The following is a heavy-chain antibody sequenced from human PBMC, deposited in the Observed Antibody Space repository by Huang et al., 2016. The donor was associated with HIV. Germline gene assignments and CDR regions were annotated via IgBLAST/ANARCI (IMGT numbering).Heavy chain of an antibody. CDR2: IEHSGST. CDR1: GGSFTGSY. Sequence: QVQLQQWGAGLLKPSETLSLTCAVYGGSFTGSYWSWFRQPPGPGLEWIGEIEHSGSTNSNPSLKSRVTMSVDTSKNQFSLKLISVTAADTAMYYCAGGPHSARTLDFWGQGTLVTVSS. D-gene: IGHD6-6*01. V-gene: IGHV4-34*01. CDR3: AGGPHSARTLDF. J-gene: IGHJ4*02.